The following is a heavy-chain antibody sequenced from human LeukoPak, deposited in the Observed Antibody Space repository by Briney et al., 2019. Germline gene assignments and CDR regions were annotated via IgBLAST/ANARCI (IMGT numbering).Heavy chain of an antibody. V-gene: IGHV4-59*12. CDR2: IYYSGST. D-gene: IGHD3-22*01. J-gene: IGHJ5*02. CDR3: ARERAAYYYDSSGIT. Sequence: SETLSLTCTVSGGSISSYYWSWIRQPPGKGLEWIGYIYYSGSTNYSPSLKSRVTISVDTSKNQFSLKLSSVTAADTAVYYCARERAAYYYDSSGITWGQGTLVTVSS. CDR1: GGSISSYY.